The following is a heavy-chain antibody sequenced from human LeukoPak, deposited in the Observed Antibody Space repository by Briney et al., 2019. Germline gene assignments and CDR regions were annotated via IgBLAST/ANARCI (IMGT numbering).Heavy chain of an antibody. J-gene: IGHJ5*02. Sequence: ASVKVSCKASGYTFTSYDINWVRQATGQGLEWMGWMNPNSGNTGYAQKFQGRVTMTRNTSISTAYMELSSLRSEDTAVYYCARGRNRVVTPSKWFDPWGQGTLVTVSS. V-gene: IGHV1-8*01. D-gene: IGHD4-23*01. CDR1: GYTFTSYD. CDR2: MNPNSGNT. CDR3: ARGRNRVVTPSKWFDP.